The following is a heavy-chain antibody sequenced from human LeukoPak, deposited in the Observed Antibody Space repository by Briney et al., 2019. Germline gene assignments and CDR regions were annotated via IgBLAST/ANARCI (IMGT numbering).Heavy chain of an antibody. Sequence: GASVKVSCKASGYTFIGYYMHWVRQAPGQGLEWMGWIDPYSGGTHFAQRFQGRVPMTLDTSISTAYMELTRLTSDDTAVYYCARDGVAGSSDAFDIWGQGTMVTVSA. CDR2: IDPYSGGT. CDR3: ARDGVAGSSDAFDI. CDR1: GYTFIGYY. V-gene: IGHV1-2*02. D-gene: IGHD6-19*01. J-gene: IGHJ3*02.